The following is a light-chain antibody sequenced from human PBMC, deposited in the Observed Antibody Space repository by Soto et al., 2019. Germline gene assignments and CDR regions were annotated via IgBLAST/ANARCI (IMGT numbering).Light chain of an antibody. CDR2: AAS. J-gene: IGKJ1*01. CDR1: QAITND. Sequence: DIQMTQSPSSLSASVGDRVTITCRASQAITNDLSWYQQKPGEPPKRLIYAASTLHSGVPSRFSGSGSGTDFTLTISSLQPEDFVTYFCLQHNSYPRTFGQGTKVEIK. V-gene: IGKV1-17*01. CDR3: LQHNSYPRT.